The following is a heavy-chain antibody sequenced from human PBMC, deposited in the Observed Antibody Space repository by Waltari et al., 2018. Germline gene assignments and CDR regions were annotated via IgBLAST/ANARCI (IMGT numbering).Heavy chain of an antibody. J-gene: IGHJ4*02. CDR2: SNPNRGGT. D-gene: IGHD1-26*01. CDR3: ARESSGSLFDY. CDR1: GYTFTGYY. Sequence: QVQLVQSGAEVKKPGASVKVSCKASGYTFTGYYMHWVRQAPGQGLEWMGRSNPNRGGTNYAQKFQGRVTMTRDTSISTAYMELSRLRSDDTAVYYCARESSGSLFDYWGQGTLVTVSS. V-gene: IGHV1-2*06.